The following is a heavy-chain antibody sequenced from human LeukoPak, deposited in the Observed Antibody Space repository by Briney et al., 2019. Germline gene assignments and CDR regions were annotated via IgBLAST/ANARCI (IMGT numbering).Heavy chain of an antibody. CDR1: GFTFSNHG. CDR2: IWYDGSNR. CDR3: ARDRSAQFLDY. D-gene: IGHD1-26*01. J-gene: IGHJ4*02. Sequence: GGSLRLSCAASGFTFSNHGMHWVRQAPGKGLEWVAVIWYDGSNRYYADSVKGRFTIFRDNSKNTLYLEMNSLRADDTAVYYCARDRSAQFLDYWGQGILVTVSS. V-gene: IGHV3-33*01.